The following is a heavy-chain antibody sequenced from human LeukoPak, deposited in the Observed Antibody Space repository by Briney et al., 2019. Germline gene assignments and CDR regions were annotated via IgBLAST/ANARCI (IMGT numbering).Heavy chain of an antibody. J-gene: IGHJ4*02. Sequence: PGGSLRLSCAASGFTFSSYWMSWVRKAPGKELEWVANIKQDGSEKYYVDSVKGRFTISRDNAKNSLYLQMNSLRAEDTAVYYCARDKIVGATHFDYWGQGTLVTVSS. D-gene: IGHD1-26*01. CDR2: IKQDGSEK. CDR1: GFTFSSYW. CDR3: ARDKIVGATHFDY. V-gene: IGHV3-7*01.